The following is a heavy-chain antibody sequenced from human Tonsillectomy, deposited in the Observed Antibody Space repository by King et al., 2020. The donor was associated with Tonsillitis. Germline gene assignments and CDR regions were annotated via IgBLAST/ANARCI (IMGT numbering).Heavy chain of an antibody. V-gene: IGHV1-2*02. CDR2: INPNSGGT. CDR1: GYTFTGYY. Sequence: QLVQSGAEVKRPGASVKVSCKASGYTFTGYYMHWVRQAPGQGLEWMGWINPNSGGTNYAQKFQGRVTMTRDTSISTAYMDLSSLRSDDTAMYYCARELIGVVVGAASGLDYWGQGTLVSVS. D-gene: IGHD2-15*01. J-gene: IGHJ4*02. CDR3: ARELIGVVVGAASGLDY.